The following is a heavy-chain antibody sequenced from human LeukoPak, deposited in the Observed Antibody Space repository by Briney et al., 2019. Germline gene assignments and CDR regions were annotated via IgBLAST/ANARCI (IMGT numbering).Heavy chain of an antibody. J-gene: IGHJ4*02. V-gene: IGHV3-33*01. Sequence: GGSLRLSCAASGFSFSGYDIHWVRQAPCKGLEWVALIWPDGSNKYYADSVQGRFTISRDNSNNTLSLQMNSLRAEDTAVYYCARRQSGTYSIDCWGQGTLVTVS. CDR2: IWPDGSNK. CDR1: GFSFSGYD. D-gene: IGHD1-26*01. CDR3: ARRQSGTYSIDC.